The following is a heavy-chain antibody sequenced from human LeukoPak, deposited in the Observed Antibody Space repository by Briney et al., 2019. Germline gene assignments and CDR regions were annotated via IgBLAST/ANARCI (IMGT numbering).Heavy chain of an antibody. V-gene: IGHV4-39*07. J-gene: IGHJ5*02. CDR2: IYYSGIT. CDR1: GDSISSSSCY. CDR3: ARLPGP. Sequence: PSETLSLTCTVSGDSISSSSCYWDWIRQPPGKGLEWIGSIYYSGITYYNPSLKSRVTISVDTSKNQFSLKLTSVTASDTAVYYCARLPGPWGQGTLVTVSS.